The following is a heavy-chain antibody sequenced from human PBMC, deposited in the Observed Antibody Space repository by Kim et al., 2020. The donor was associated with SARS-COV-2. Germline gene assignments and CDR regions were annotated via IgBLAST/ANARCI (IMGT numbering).Heavy chain of an antibody. J-gene: IGHJ6*02. CDR2: IKQDGSEI. CDR1: GFTFSSYW. Sequence: GGSLRLSCAASGFTFSSYWMSWVRQAPGNGLEWVANIKQDGSEIYYVDSVKGRFTISRDNAKNSLYLQMNSLRAKDTTVYYCARGDYRYYYYGMEFWGQG. D-gene: IGHD3-16*01. CDR3: ARGDYRYYYYGMEF. V-gene: IGHV3-7*04.